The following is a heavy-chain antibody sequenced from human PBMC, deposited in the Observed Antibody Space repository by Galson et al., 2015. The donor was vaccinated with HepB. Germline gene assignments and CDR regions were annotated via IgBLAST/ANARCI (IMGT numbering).Heavy chain of an antibody. D-gene: IGHD3-22*01. CDR1: GFTFSSYE. V-gene: IGHV3-48*03. J-gene: IGHJ4*02. CDR3: ARDSYRGGYAYFDY. CDR2: ISSSGSTI. Sequence: SLRLSCAASGFTFSSYEMNWVRQAPGKGLEWVSYISSSGSTIYYADSVKGRFTISRDNAKNSLYLQMNSLRAEDTAVYYCARDSYRGGYAYFDYWGQGTLVTVSS.